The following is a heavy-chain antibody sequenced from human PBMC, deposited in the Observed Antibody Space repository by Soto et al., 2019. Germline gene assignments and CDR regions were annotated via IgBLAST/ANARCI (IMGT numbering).Heavy chain of an antibody. CDR1: GYTFTNYY. Sequence: GASVKVSCKTSGYTFTNYYIHWVRQAPGQGLEWMGIINPSSGSTNYPQKFQGRVTITRDTSTSTVYMDLSSLKSEDTAVYYCAKGSRGSYINWFGPWGQGTLVTVSS. V-gene: IGHV1-46*01. CDR3: AKGSRGSYINWFGP. J-gene: IGHJ5*02. CDR2: INPSSGST. D-gene: IGHD1-26*01.